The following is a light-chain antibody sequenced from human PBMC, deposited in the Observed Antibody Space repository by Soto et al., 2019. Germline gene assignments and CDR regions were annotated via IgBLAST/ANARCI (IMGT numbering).Light chain of an antibody. CDR2: DAS. CDR3: QQRSTWPSST. Sequence: EVVLTQSPATLSLSPGEGVTLSCRASQSVGRYLAWYQQRPGQAPRLLISDASNRATGIPARFSGSGSGADFTLTISSLEPQDFAFYYCQQRSTWPSSTFGQGTRLDIK. J-gene: IGKJ5*01. V-gene: IGKV3-11*01. CDR1: QSVGRY.